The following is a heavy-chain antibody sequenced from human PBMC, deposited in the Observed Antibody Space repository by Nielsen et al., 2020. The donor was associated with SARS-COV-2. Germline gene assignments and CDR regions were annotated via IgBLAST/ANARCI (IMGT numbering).Heavy chain of an antibody. CDR3: AKVEELYFYGSGSIDY. CDR2: VSHHGTQT. V-gene: IGHV3-30*02. J-gene: IGHJ4*02. Sequence: GGSLRLSCAASGFTFSSYAIHWVRQAPGKGLEWVAVVSHHGTQTFYSDSVKGRFSLSRDNSKNTVNLQMSSLRAEDTAVYYCAKVEELYFYGSGSIDYWGQGTLVTVSS. D-gene: IGHD3-10*01. CDR1: GFTFSSYA.